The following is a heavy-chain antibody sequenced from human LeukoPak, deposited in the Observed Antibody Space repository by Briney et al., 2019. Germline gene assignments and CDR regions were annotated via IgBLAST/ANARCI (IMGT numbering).Heavy chain of an antibody. Sequence: GGSLSLSCAASGFTLSHFHMIWLPQAPGKGLVWVFDIKGRGGRTSYAVSVRVRFTISRDIRKNTLYLKMNSLSGEDMAVYHCAIDDYSNPDAWGQENLVSVSS. CDR3: AIDDYSNPDA. CDR1: GFTLSHFH. J-gene: IGHJ5*02. CDR2: IKGRGGRT. D-gene: IGHD4-11*01. V-gene: IGHV3-23*01.